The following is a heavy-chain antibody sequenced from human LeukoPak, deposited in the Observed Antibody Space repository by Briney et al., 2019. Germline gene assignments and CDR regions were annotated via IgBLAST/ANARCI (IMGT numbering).Heavy chain of an antibody. Sequence: GGSLRLSCAASGFTFYDYAMHWVRQAPGRGLEWVSDISWNSRSIAYAASVKGRFTISRDNAKDSLYLQMNSLRPENTALYYCAKDNGPLWFGDDFYYYYMDVWGKRTTVTISS. J-gene: IGHJ6*03. CDR2: ISWNSRSI. V-gene: IGHV3-9*01. CDR3: AKDNGPLWFGDDFYYYYMDV. D-gene: IGHD3-10*01. CDR1: GFTFYDYA.